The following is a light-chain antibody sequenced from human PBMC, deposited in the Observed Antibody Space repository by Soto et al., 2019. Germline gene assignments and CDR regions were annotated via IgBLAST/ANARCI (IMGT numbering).Light chain of an antibody. CDR3: NSYTTSSSLYV. CDR1: SSDIGGYDY. Sequence: QSALTQPASVSGSPGQSITISCTGTSSDIGGYDYVSWYQQYPGKAPKLMIYDVSNRPSGVSDRSSGSKSANTASLTISGLQAEDEADYYCNSYTTSSSLYVFGTGTKVTVL. J-gene: IGLJ1*01. V-gene: IGLV2-14*01. CDR2: DVS.